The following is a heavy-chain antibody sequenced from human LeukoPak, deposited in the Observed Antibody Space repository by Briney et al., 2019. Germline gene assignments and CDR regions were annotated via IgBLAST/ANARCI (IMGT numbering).Heavy chain of an antibody. CDR1: GFIFSQYS. V-gene: IGHV3-48*01. J-gene: IGHJ2*01. D-gene: IGHD1-26*01. CDR2: LRSSSET. Sequence: GGSLRLSCAASGFIFSQYSMNWVRQAPGKGLEWVSHLRSSSETFYADSVKGRFTISRDNAKNSLYLQMNSLRAEDTAVFYCARGRPRIVGATIFLSPWYFDLWGRGTLVTVSS. CDR3: ARGRPRIVGATIFLSPWYFDL.